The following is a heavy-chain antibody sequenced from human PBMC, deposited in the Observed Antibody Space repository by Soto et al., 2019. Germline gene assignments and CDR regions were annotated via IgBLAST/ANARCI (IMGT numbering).Heavy chain of an antibody. CDR2: MNAKSGDT. V-gene: IGHV1-8*01. CDR1: GYTFSDFD. Sequence: QAHLEQTGAEVKRPGASVKVSCKASGYTFSDFDINWLRQASGQGAEWMGWMNAKSGDTFFAQRFQGKFNMTWDTSLSTAFVEVGSLTSDDTAMYYCARGNAFNYAGFDVWGQGTTVAVSS. CDR3: ARGNAFNYAGFDV. D-gene: IGHD3-16*01. J-gene: IGHJ6*02.